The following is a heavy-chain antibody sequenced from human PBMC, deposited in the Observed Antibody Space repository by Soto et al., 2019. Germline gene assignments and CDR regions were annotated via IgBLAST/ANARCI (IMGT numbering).Heavy chain of an antibody. CDR2: MNPNSGNT. Sequence: ASVKASSKDSGYGYTSYDINSVRQATGQGLEWMGWMNPNSGNTGYAQKFQGRVTMTRNTSISTAYMELSSLRSEDTAVYYSARGRASGYYYYLDVWGKGTTVTVSS. V-gene: IGHV1-8*01. CDR1: GYGYTSYD. J-gene: IGHJ6*03. CDR3: ARGRASGYYYYLDV. D-gene: IGHD2-15*01.